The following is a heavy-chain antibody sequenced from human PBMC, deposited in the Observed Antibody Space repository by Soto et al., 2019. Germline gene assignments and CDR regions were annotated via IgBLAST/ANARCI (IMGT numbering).Heavy chain of an antibody. CDR3: ARWGPLRWGLDWFYAFDI. V-gene: IGHV4-59*01. J-gene: IGHJ3*02. CDR1: GVSINSAY. CDR2: IYHSGSS. Sequence: SETLSLTCAVSGVSINSAYWSWIRQPPGKGLEWIGYIYHSGSSKYNPSLKSRVTISVDTSKNQFSLKLHSVTAADTAVYYCARWGPLRWGLDWFYAFDIWGQGTLVTVSS. D-gene: IGHD3-3*01.